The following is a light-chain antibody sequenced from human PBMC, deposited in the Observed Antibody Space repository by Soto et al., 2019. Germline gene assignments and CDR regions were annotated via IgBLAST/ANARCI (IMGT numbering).Light chain of an antibody. J-gene: IGKJ5*01. V-gene: IGKV3-20*01. CDR2: GAS. Sequence: EIVLTQSPGTLSLSPGERATLSCRASQSVSSSYLAWYQQKPGQAPRLLIYGASSRATGIPDRFSGSGSGTDFTLTISRLEPDDFSVYYCQQYGSSPSTFGQGTRLGI. CDR3: QQYGSSPST. CDR1: QSVSSSY.